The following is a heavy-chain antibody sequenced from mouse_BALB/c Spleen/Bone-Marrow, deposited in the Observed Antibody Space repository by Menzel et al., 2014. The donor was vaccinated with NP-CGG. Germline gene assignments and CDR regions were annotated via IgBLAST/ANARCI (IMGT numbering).Heavy chain of an antibody. J-gene: IGHJ4*01. V-gene: IGHV1-69*02. Sequence: VQLQQSGAELVRPGASVKLSCRASGYTLTSYWINWVKQRPGQGLEWIGNIYPSDSYTNYNQRFKDEATLTVDKSSSTAYMQLSSPTSEDSAVYYCTRYGNSHYYAMDYWGQGTSVTVSS. CDR2: IYPSDSYT. CDR3: TRYGNSHYYAMDY. CDR1: GYTLTSYW. D-gene: IGHD1-1*01.